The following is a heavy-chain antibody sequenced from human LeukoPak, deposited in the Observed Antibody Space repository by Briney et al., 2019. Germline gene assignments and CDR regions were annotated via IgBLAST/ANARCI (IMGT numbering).Heavy chain of an antibody. D-gene: IGHD3-10*01. J-gene: IGHJ4*02. CDR2: ISSSGSTI. CDR1: GFTFSSYE. V-gene: IGHV3-48*03. CDR3: AREAQSITMVRGTFDY. Sequence: GGSLRLSCAASGFTFSSYEMNWVRQAPGKGLEWVSFISSSGSTIYYADSVKGRFTISRDNAKNSLYLQMNSLRAEDTAVYYCAREAQSITMVRGTFDYWGQGTLVSVSS.